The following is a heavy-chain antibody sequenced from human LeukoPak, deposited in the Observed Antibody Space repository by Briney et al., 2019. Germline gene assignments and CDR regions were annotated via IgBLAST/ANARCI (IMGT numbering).Heavy chain of an antibody. CDR3: ARHNGWYEPFDY. Sequence: SETLSLTCTVSGGSISSSSYSWGWIRQPPGKGLEWIGSIYYSGSTYYNPSLKSRVTISVDTPENQFSLNLSSVTAADTAVYYCARHNGWYEPFDYWGQGTLVTVSS. CDR2: IYYSGST. CDR1: GGSISSSSYS. J-gene: IGHJ4*02. V-gene: IGHV4-39*01. D-gene: IGHD6-19*01.